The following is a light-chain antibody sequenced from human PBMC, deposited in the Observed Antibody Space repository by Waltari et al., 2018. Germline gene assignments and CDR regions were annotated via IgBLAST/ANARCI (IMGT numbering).Light chain of an antibody. CDR3: HQSSALPYT. CDR1: QSIGIN. Sequence: EIVLTQSPDFQSVTPKEKVIITCRASQSIGINLHWYQQRPDQSPKLLIKFASQSISGVPSRFSGSGSGTEFAPTIDGLEAEDAAAYYCHQSSALPYTFGQGTKLEIK. CDR2: FAS. V-gene: IGKV6D-21*02. J-gene: IGKJ2*01.